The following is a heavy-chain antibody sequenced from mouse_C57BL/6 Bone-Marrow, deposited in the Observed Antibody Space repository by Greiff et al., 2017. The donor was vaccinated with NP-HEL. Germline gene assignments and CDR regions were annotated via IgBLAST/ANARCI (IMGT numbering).Heavy chain of an antibody. CDR3: AREWVLRLLDY. V-gene: IGHV1-81*01. CDR2: IYPRSGNT. D-gene: IGHD1-2*01. J-gene: IGHJ4*01. CDR1: GYTYTSYG. Sequence: QVQLQQSGAELARPGASVKLSCKASGYTYTSYGISWVKQRTGQGLEWIGEIYPRSGNTYYNEKFKGKATLTADKSSSTAYMELRSLTSEDSAVYFCAREWVLRLLDYWGQGTSVTVSS.